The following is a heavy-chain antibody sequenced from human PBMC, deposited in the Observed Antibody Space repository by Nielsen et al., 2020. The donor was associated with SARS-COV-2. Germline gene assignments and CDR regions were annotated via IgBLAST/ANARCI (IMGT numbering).Heavy chain of an antibody. Sequence: GESLKISCAASGFTFSTYSMNWVRQAPGKGLERVSSISSSSSYKFYADSVKGRFTISRDNAKNSLYLQMNSLRAEVTAVYYCARDILEDIVVVVAATPYYGMDVWGQGTTVTVSS. D-gene: IGHD2-15*01. CDR3: ARDILEDIVVVVAATPYYGMDV. CDR1: GFTFSTYS. CDR2: ISSSSSYK. V-gene: IGHV3-21*01. J-gene: IGHJ6*02.